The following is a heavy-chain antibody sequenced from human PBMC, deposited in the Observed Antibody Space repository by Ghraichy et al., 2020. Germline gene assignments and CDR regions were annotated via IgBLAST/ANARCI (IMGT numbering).Heavy chain of an antibody. J-gene: IGHJ4*02. D-gene: IGHD4-17*01. Sequence: GESMNISCKGSGYSFTSYWNSWVRQMAGKGQEWMGRIDPSDSKTNYNPSFHGHVSISADNDISTAYLQLSSLTASDTAMYYCARLSGDSAFDYWGQGTLDTVSS. CDR2: IDPSDSKT. CDR3: ARLSGDSAFDY. V-gene: IGHV5-10-1*01. CDR1: GYSFTSYW.